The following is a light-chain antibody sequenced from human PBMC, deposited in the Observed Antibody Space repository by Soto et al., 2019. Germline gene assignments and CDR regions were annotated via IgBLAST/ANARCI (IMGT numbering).Light chain of an antibody. V-gene: IGKV1-39*01. CDR1: QIFLYSSNNKNY. CDR3: QQSYSTPHT. J-gene: IGKJ5*01. CDR2: AAS. Sequence: DIVMTQSPDALAVSLVESSTINCKSSQIFLYSSNNKNYLAWYQQKPGKAPKLXIYAASSLQSGVPSRFSGSGSGTDFTLTISSLQPEDFATYYCQQSYSTPHTFGQGTRLEIK.